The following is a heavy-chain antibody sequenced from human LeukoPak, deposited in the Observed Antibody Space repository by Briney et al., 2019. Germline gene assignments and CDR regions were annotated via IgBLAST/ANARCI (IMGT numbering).Heavy chain of an antibody. CDR3: ARGRDGSGTNWFDP. Sequence: GSLRLSCAASGFTFSSYSMNWVRQAPGKGLEWVSSISSSSSYIYYADSVKGRFTISRDNAKNSLYLQMNSLRAEDTAVYYCARGRDGSGTNWFDPWGQGTLVTVSS. CDR1: GFTFSSYS. V-gene: IGHV3-21*01. CDR2: ISSSSSYI. D-gene: IGHD3-10*01. J-gene: IGHJ5*02.